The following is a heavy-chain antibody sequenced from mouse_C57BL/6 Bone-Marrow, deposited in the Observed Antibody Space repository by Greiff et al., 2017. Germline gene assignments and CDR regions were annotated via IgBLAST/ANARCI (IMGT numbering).Heavy chain of an antibody. J-gene: IGHJ2*01. CDR1: GYAFTNYL. CDR3: ARRGIYYDYDEAY. D-gene: IGHD2-4*01. Sequence: QVQLQQSGAELVRPGTSVTVSCKASGYAFTNYLIEWVKQRPGQGLEWIGVINPGSGGTNYNEKFKGKATLTADKSSSTAYMQLSSLTSEDSAVYFCARRGIYYDYDEAYWGQGTTLTVSA. CDR2: INPGSGGT. V-gene: IGHV1-54*01.